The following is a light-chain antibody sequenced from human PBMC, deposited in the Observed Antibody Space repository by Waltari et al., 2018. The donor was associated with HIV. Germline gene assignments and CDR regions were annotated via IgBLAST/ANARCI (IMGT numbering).Light chain of an antibody. J-gene: IGLJ3*02. CDR2: DDD. CDR3: QIWDMRSDHWV. CDR1: NSGDKS. V-gene: IGLV3-21*03. Sequence: SYVLTQPPSVSVAPGKTARITCERDNSGDKSGHGYQQKPGQAHILVMYDDDHRPSGIPERFSGSNSENTATLTINRLEAGDEADYYCQIWDMRSDHWVFGGGTKLTV.